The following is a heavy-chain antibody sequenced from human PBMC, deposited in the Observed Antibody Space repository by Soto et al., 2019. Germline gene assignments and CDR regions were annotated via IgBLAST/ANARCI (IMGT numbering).Heavy chain of an antibody. D-gene: IGHD4-17*01. CDR2: IYYSGST. Sequence: SETLSLTCTVSGGSISNYYWSLIRQPPGKGLEWIACIYYSGSTYYNPSLKSRVTISVDTSKNQFSLKLSSVTAADTAVYYCARHLTTVTTSYYYGMDVWGQGTTVT. CDR3: ARHLTTVTTSYYYGMDV. V-gene: IGHV4-59*08. J-gene: IGHJ6*02. CDR1: GGSISNYY.